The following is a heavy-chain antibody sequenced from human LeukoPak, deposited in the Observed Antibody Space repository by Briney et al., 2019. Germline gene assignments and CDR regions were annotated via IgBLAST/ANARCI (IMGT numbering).Heavy chain of an antibody. D-gene: IGHD3-10*01. V-gene: IGHV1-69*06. J-gene: IGHJ3*02. CDR3: ARDKYMVRGVIHSRQGNDAFDI. Sequence: SVKVSCKASGGTFSSYAISWVRQAPGQGLKWMGGIIPIFGTANYAQKFQGRVTITADKSTSTAYMELSSLRSEDTAVYYCARDKYMVRGVIHSRQGNDAFDIWGQGTMVTVSS. CDR1: GGTFSSYA. CDR2: IIPIFGTA.